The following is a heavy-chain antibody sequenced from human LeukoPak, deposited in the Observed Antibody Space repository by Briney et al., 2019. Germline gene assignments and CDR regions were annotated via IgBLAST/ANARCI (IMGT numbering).Heavy chain of an antibody. J-gene: IGHJ3*02. V-gene: IGHV4-34*01. CDR2: INHSGST. Sequence: PSETLSLTCAVYSGSFSGYYWSWIRQPPGKGLEWIGEINHSGSTNYNPSLKSRVTISVDTSKNQFSLKLSSVTAADTAVYYCARGRRTLYKMTPGDAFDIWGQGTMVTVSS. D-gene: IGHD3-16*01. CDR1: SGSFSGYY. CDR3: ARGRRTLYKMTPGDAFDI.